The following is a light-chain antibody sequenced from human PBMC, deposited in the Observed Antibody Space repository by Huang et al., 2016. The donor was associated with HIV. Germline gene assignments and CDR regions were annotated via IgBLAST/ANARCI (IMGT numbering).Light chain of an antibody. CDR3: QQSYSIPFT. Sequence: DIQMTQSPSSLSASVGDRVTITCRASQSIRRYLNWYQQKPGKAPKLLIYAASNLQSGVPSRFSGSGSGTEFTLSISSLQPEDFATYYCQQSYSIPFTFGPGTKVDIK. CDR1: QSIRRY. CDR2: AAS. V-gene: IGKV1-39*01. J-gene: IGKJ3*01.